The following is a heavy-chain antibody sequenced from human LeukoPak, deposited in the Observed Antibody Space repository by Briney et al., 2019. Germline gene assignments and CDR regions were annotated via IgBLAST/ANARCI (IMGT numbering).Heavy chain of an antibody. CDR1: GGSFSGYY. V-gene: IGHV4-34*01. J-gene: IGHJ4*02. D-gene: IGHD1-26*01. CDR2: INHSGST. Sequence: PSETLSLTCAAYGGSFSGYYWSWIRQPPGKGLEWIGEINHSGSTNYNPSLKSRVTISVDTSENQFSLKLSSVTAADTAVYYCARRSGSYGRLYYFDYWGQGTLVTVSS. CDR3: ARRSGSYGRLYYFDY.